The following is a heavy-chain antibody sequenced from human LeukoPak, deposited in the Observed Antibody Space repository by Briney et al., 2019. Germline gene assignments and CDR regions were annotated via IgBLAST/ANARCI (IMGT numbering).Heavy chain of an antibody. D-gene: IGHD3-22*01. CDR2: IRYDGSNK. V-gene: IGHV3-30*02. Sequence: GGSLRFSCAASGFTFSSYGMHWVRQAPGKGLEWVAFIRYDGSNKYYADSVKGRFTISRDNSKNTLYLQMNSLRAEDTAVYYCAKDLDYYDSSGPDYWGQGTLVTVSS. CDR1: GFTFSSYG. CDR3: AKDLDYYDSSGPDY. J-gene: IGHJ4*02.